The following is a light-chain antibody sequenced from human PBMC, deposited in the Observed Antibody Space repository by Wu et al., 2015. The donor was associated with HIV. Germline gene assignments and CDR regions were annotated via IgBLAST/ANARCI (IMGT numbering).Light chain of an antibody. V-gene: IGKV3-20*01. CDR2: GVS. CDR1: QNVYSTY. Sequence: EIVLTQSPGTLSLSPGERATLSCRASQNVYSTYLGWYQQKPGQAPRLLIYGVSSRATGIPDRFTGSGSGTDFTLTISRLEPEDFVVYYCQQYGSSLFTFGPGTKWISN. CDR3: QQYGSSLFT. J-gene: IGKJ3*01.